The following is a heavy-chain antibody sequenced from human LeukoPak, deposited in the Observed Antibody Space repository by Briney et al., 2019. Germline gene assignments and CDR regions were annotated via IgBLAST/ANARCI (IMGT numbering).Heavy chain of an antibody. CDR3: AKDYEYSSGWSGFY. CDR2: ISYDGSNK. CDR1: GFTFSSYG. D-gene: IGHD6-19*01. Sequence: GGSPRLSCAASGFTFSSYGMHWVRQAPGKGLEWVAVISYDGSNKYYADSVKGRFTISRDNSKNTLYLQMNSLRAEDTAVYYCAKDYEYSSGWSGFYWGQGTLVTVSS. J-gene: IGHJ4*02. V-gene: IGHV3-30*18.